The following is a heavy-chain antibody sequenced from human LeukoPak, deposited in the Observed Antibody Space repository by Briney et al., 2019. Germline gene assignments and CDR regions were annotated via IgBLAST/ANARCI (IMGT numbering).Heavy chain of an antibody. CDR2: IGTAGDT. D-gene: IGHD6-13*01. CDR1: GFTFSSYD. V-gene: IGHV3-13*01. Sequence: GGSLRLSCAASGFTFSSYDMHWVRQATGKGLEWVSAIGTAGDTYYPGSVKGRFTISRENAKNSLYLQMNSLRAGVTAVYYCARGYSSSWYGNWFDPWGQGTLVTVSS. J-gene: IGHJ5*02. CDR3: ARGYSSSWYGNWFDP.